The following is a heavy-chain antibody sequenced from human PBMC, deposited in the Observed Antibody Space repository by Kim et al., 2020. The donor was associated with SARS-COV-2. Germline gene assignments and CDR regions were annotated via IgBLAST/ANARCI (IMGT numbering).Heavy chain of an antibody. D-gene: IGHD1-7*01. J-gene: IGHJ5*02. CDR3: ARGTLTWNYAWFDP. V-gene: IGHV4-34*01. Sequence: PALRSRVTITVDTAKNQFSLRRSSVTAADTAVYYCARGTLTWNYAWFDPWGQGTLVTVSS.